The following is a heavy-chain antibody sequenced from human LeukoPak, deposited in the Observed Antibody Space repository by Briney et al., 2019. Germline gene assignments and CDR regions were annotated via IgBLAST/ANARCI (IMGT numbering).Heavy chain of an antibody. CDR2: ISWNSGSI. V-gene: IGHV3-9*01. D-gene: IGHD3-10*01. CDR1: GFTFDDYT. Sequence: GGSLRLSCAASGFTFDDYTMHWVRQAPGKGLEWVSGISWNSGSIGYADSVKGRFTISRDNAKNSLYLQMNSLRAEDTALYYCAKDILWFGELSVSSNYYGMDVWGQGTTVTVSS. J-gene: IGHJ6*02. CDR3: AKDILWFGELSVSSNYYGMDV.